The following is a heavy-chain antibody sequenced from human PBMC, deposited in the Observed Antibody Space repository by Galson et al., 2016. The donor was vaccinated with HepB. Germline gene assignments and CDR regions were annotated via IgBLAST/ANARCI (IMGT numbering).Heavy chain of an antibody. CDR1: GFTFSTYA. D-gene: IGHD2-2*01. CDR2: ISNDGINK. CDR3: ARDNRDCRRNICLIGEVYYYRGLDV. V-gene: IGHV3-30-3*01. J-gene: IGHJ6*02. Sequence: SLRLSCAASGFTFSTYAMYWVRQTPGKGLECVSLISNDGINKHYADSVKGRFTIYRDNSKNTLYLQMNSLRAEDTAVYYFARDNRDCRRNICLIGEVYYYRGLDVGGQGTTVTVSS.